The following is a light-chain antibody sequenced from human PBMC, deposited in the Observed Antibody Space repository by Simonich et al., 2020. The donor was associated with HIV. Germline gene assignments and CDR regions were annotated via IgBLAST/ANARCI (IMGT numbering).Light chain of an antibody. Sequence: AIRMTQSPSSLSASIGDRVTITCRASQGISSYLAWYQQEAGKAPKLLIYAASTLQSGVPSRFSGSGSGTDFTLTISLQSEDSATYYCQQYYSTPRTFGQGTKVEIK. CDR2: AAS. V-gene: IGKV1-8*01. CDR1: QGISSY. J-gene: IGKJ1*01. CDR3: QQYYSTPRT.